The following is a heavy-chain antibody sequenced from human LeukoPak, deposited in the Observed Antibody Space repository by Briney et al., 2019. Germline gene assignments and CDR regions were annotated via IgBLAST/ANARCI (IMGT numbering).Heavy chain of an antibody. D-gene: IGHD2-2*01. CDR1: GFTFSSYG. J-gene: IGHJ3*02. CDR2: IWYDESNK. V-gene: IGHV3-33*01. CDR3: ARVEPPDQRGAFDI. Sequence: GGSLRLSCAASGFTFSSYGMHWVRQAPGKGLEWVAVIWYDESNKYHADSVKGRFTISRDNSKNTLYLQMNSLRAEDTAVYYCARVEPPDQRGAFDIWGQGTMVTVSS.